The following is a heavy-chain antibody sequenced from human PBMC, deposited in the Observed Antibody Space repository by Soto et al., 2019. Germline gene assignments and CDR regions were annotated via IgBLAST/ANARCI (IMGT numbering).Heavy chain of an antibody. V-gene: IGHV4-31*03. CDR3: ARLRSGGSGWAFDY. CDR1: GGSISGGPYY. Sequence: QVQLQESGPGQVKPSQTLSLTCTVSGGSISGGPYYWSWIRQHPGKGLEWIGHIYYRGSTYYNPSLKSRLTISVDTSKHQFSLNLSSVTAADTAVYYCARLRSGGSGWAFDYWGQGTLVTVSS. CDR2: IYYRGST. J-gene: IGHJ4*02. D-gene: IGHD2-15*01.